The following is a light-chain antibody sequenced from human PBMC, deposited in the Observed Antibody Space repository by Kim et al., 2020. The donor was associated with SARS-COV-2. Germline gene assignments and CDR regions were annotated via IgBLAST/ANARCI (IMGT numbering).Light chain of an antibody. J-gene: IGLJ3*02. CDR3: AAWDDSLSGWV. CDR2: RNN. V-gene: IGLV1-47*01. CDR1: SSNIGSNY. Sequence: ELTQPPSASGTPGQRVTISCSGSSSNIGSNYVYWYQQLPGTAPKLLIYRNNQRPSGVPDRFSGSKSGTSASLAIIGLRSEDEADYYCAAWDDSLSGWVFGGGTQLTVL.